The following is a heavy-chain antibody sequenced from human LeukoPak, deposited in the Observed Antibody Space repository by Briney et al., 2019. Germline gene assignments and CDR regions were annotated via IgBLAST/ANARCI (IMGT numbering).Heavy chain of an antibody. J-gene: IGHJ5*02. CDR2: IYHSGST. D-gene: IGHD3-10*01. CDR3: ARGSSWFDP. Sequence: SETLSLTCAVSGGSISSGDYSWSWIRQPPGKGLEWIGYIYHSGSTYYNPSLKSRVTISVDRSKNQFSLKLSSVTAADTAVYYCARGSSWFDPWGQGTLVTVSS. CDR1: GGSISSGDYS. V-gene: IGHV4-30-2*01.